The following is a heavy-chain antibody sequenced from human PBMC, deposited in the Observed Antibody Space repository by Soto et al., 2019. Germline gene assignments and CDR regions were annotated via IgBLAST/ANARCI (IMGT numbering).Heavy chain of an antibody. CDR3: ARAPHYYGSGGP. Sequence: ASVKVSCKASGYTFTSYYIHWVRQAPGQGLEWMGIINPSGGSTSYAQKFQGRVTMTRDTSTSTVYMELSSLRSGDTAVYYCARAPHYYGSGGPWGQGTLVTVSS. CDR1: GYTFTSYY. V-gene: IGHV1-46*03. J-gene: IGHJ5*02. D-gene: IGHD3-10*01. CDR2: INPSGGST.